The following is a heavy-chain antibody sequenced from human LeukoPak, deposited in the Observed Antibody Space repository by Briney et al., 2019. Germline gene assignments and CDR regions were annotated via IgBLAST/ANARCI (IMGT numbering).Heavy chain of an antibody. J-gene: IGHJ4*02. CDR2: ISGSGGST. Sequence: GGSLRLSCAASGFTFSNYAMNWVRRAPGKGLEWVSGISGSGGSTHYADSVKGRFTISRDNSKNTLYLQMNSLRAEDTAVYYCAKVGYYDSSGYYYGGPDYWGQGTLVTVSS. CDR1: GFTFSNYA. CDR3: AKVGYYDSSGYYYGGPDY. V-gene: IGHV3-23*01. D-gene: IGHD3-22*01.